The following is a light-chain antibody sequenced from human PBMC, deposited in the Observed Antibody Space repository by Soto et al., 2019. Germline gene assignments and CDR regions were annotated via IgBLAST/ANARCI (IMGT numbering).Light chain of an antibody. Sequence: EIVMTQSPDTLSVSPGERSTLSCRASQSVRSKLGCYQQNPGQAPRLLVYDASTRDTGIPARCTGSGDGTAFTHNTIGMQSEDFAVYYCQHYNHWPRTFGQGTKVEI. CDR3: QHYNHWPRT. CDR2: DAS. J-gene: IGKJ1*01. V-gene: IGKV3-15*01. CDR1: QSVRSK.